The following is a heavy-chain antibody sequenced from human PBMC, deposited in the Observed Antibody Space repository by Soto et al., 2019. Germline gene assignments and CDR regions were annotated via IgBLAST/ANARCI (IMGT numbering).Heavy chain of an antibody. V-gene: IGHV1-18*01. Sequence: QVQLVQSGDEVKKPGASVKVSCKASSYIFVNYSIAWVRQAPGQGLEWMGWISPYTGNTHSATQVQGRLTMTTDTSTSTAYMDLGSLTSDDTAVYYCVMVDNYVTPTPQDVWGQGTTVTVSS. D-gene: IGHD3-16*01. CDR2: ISPYTGNT. J-gene: IGHJ6*02. CDR1: SYIFVNYS. CDR3: VMVDNYVTPTPQDV.